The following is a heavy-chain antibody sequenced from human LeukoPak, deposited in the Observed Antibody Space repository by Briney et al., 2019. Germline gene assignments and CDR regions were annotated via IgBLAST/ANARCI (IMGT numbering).Heavy chain of an antibody. J-gene: IGHJ6*03. V-gene: IGHV4-59*01. Sequence: TSSETLSLTCTVSGGSISSYYWSWIRQPPGKGLEWIGYIYYSGSTNYNPSLKSRVTISVDTSKNQFSLKLSSVTAADTAVYYCARDMAHYYYYYMDVWGKGTTVTVSS. CDR1: GGSISSYY. D-gene: IGHD5-24*01. CDR2: IYYSGST. CDR3: ARDMAHYYYYYMDV.